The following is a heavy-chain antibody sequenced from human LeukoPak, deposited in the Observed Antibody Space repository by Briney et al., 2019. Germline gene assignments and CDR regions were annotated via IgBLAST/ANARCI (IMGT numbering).Heavy chain of an antibody. CDR1: GFTVANAW. D-gene: IGHD1-7*01. CDR2: IKSKVDGGTT. V-gene: IGHV3-15*07. J-gene: IGHJ4*02. CDR3: TTDRQGTGTTAY. Sequence: GGSLRLSCAASGFTVANAWMNWVRQTPGKGLQWVGRIKSKVDGGTTDYAAPVKGKFTILRDDSKNTLYLQMNSLKTEDTAIYYCTTDRQGTGTTAYWGQGTLVTVYS.